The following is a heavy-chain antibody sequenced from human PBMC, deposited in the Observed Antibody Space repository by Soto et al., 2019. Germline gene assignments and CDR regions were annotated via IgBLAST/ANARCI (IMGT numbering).Heavy chain of an antibody. Sequence: PGGCLRVSCGASGFTFTSYAMSWVSQAPGKGLEWVSAISGSGGSTYYADSVKGRFTISRDNSKNTLYLQMNSLRAEDTAVYYCAKAYSGYDSELRWGQGTLVTVSS. D-gene: IGHD5-12*01. V-gene: IGHV3-23*01. CDR1: GFTFTSYA. CDR3: AKAYSGYDSELR. J-gene: IGHJ4*02. CDR2: ISGSGGST.